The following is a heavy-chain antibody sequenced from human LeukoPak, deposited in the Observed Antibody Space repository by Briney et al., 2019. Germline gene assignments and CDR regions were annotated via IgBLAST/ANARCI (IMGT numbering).Heavy chain of an antibody. Sequence: GGSLRLSCAASGFTFSNSDMNWVHQAPGKGLEWVSGVSWNGSRTHYADSVKGQFIISRDNSRNTLYLQTNSLRAEDTAVYYCVRIRAWRYCSGGSLDDAFDIWGQGTMVTVSS. D-gene: IGHD2-15*01. CDR3: VRIRAWRYCSGGSLDDAFDI. V-gene: IGHV3-35*02. CDR2: VSWNGSRT. J-gene: IGHJ3*02. CDR1: GFTFSNSD.